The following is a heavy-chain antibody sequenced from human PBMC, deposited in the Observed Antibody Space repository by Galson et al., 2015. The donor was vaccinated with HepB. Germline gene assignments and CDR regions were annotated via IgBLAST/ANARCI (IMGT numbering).Heavy chain of an antibody. CDR1: GFTFSSYG. Sequence: SLRLSCAASGFTFSSYGMHWVRQAPGKGLEWVAVIWYDGSNKYYADSVKGRFTISRDNSKNTLYLQMNSLRAEDTAVYYCARDQYCSSTSCYMLFDYWGQGTLVTVSS. V-gene: IGHV3-33*01. J-gene: IGHJ4*02. CDR3: ARDQYCSSTSCYMLFDY. CDR2: IWYDGSNK. D-gene: IGHD2-2*02.